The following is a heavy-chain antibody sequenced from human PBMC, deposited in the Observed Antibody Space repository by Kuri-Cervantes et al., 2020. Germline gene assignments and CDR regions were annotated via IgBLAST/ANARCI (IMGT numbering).Heavy chain of an antibody. V-gene: IGHV1-69*05. CDR1: GGTFSSYA. J-gene: IGHJ1*01. Sequence: SVKVSCKASGGTFSSYAISWVRQAPGQGLEWMGGIIPIFGTANYEQKFQGRVTMTRDTSISTAYMELSRLRSDDTAVYYCSRERGRWGEYFQHWGQGTLVTVSS. CDR2: IIPIFGTA. D-gene: IGHD3-16*01. CDR3: SRERGRWGEYFQH.